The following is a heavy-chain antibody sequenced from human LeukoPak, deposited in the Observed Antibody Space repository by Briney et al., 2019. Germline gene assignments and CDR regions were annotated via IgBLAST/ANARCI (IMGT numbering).Heavy chain of an antibody. V-gene: IGHV4-39*01. Sequence: SETLSPTCTVSGGSTSSSSYYWGWIRQPPGKGLEWIGSIFYSGNTYYNPSLESRVTISVDTSKNQFSLKMTSVTAADTAVYYCARSTVTTWVGDFDYWGQGTLVTVSS. CDR1: GGSTSSSSYY. CDR2: IFYSGNT. D-gene: IGHD4-17*01. J-gene: IGHJ4*02. CDR3: ARSTVTTWVGDFDY.